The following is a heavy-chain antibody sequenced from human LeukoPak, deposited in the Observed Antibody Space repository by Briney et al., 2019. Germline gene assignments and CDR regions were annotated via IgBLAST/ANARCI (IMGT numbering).Heavy chain of an antibody. CDR1: GFTFSSYW. CDR3: ARDLGDSSGYFDY. V-gene: IGHV3-7*01. Sequence: GRSLRLSCAASGFTFSSYWMSWVRQAPGKGLEWVANIKQDGSEKYYVDSVKGRFTISRDNAKNSLYLQMNSLRAEDTAVYYCARDLGDSSGYFDYWGQGTLVTVSS. J-gene: IGHJ4*02. D-gene: IGHD3-22*01. CDR2: IKQDGSEK.